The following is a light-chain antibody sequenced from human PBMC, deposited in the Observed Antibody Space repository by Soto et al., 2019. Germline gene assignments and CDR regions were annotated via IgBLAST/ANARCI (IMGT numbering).Light chain of an antibody. J-gene: IGLJ1*01. V-gene: IGLV2-14*01. CDR3: SSYHSSRTYV. CDR1: SGDVGAYNY. Sequence: QSVLTQPASVSGSPGQSITVSCTGTSGDVGAYNYVSWYQQHPGKAPKLIIYNVTHRPSGISNRFSGAKSGNTASLTISGLQAEDEADYYCSSYHSSRTYVFGTGTKLTVL. CDR2: NVT.